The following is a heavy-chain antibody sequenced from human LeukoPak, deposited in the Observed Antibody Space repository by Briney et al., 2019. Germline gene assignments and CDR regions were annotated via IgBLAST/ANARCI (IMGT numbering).Heavy chain of an antibody. J-gene: IGHJ4*02. Sequence: GGSLRLSCAASGFTFSDYYMNWIRQAPGKGLEWISYISSSDLTVYYSDSVKGRFTISRDNAGNSLYLQMSSLRVEDTAVYYCARGSSAEDFDYWGQGTLVTVSS. CDR1: GFTFSDYY. CDR3: ARGSSAEDFDY. CDR2: ISSSDLTV. V-gene: IGHV3-11*01. D-gene: IGHD3-10*01.